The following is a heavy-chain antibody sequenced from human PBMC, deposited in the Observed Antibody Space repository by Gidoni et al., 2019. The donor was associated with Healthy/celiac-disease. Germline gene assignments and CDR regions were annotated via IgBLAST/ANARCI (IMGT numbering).Heavy chain of an antibody. CDR2: ISYDGSNK. J-gene: IGHJ3*02. D-gene: IGHD3-10*01. CDR1: GFPVGSYG. V-gene: IGHV3-30*18. Sequence: QVQLVESGGGVVQPGRTLRLSCAASGFPVGSYGMHWVRQAPGKGLEWVAVISYDGSNKYYADSVKGRFTISRDNSKNTLYLQMNSLRAEDTAVYYCAKAMVRGVILDAFDIWGQGTMVTVSS. CDR3: AKAMVRGVILDAFDI.